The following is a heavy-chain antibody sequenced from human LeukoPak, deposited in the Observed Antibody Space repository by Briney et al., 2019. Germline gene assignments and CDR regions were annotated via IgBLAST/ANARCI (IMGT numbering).Heavy chain of an antibody. D-gene: IGHD5-24*01. CDR1: GYTFTDYY. V-gene: IGHV1-2*02. J-gene: IGHJ3*02. CDR3: ARIRDGYNDAYDI. CDR2: MNPNSGGT. Sequence: GASVKVSCKASGYTFTDYYIHWVRQAPGQGLEWMAWMNPNSGGTSYAQKFQGRVTMTRDTSTSTVYMELSSLRSEDTAIYYCARIRDGYNDAYDIWGQGTVVTVPS.